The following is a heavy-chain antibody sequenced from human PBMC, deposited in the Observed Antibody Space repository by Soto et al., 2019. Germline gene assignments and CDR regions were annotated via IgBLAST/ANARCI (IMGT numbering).Heavy chain of an antibody. CDR2: ISANIGNT. CDR3: ARYQPDSSGWHYYSFGMDV. Sequence: ASVKVSCKASDYTFSSYGISWVRQAPGQGLEWMGWISANIGNTNYAQKLQGRVTMTTDTSTSTAYMELRSLRSDDTAVYYCARYQPDSSGWHYYSFGMDVWGQGTTVTVSS. D-gene: IGHD6-19*01. V-gene: IGHV1-18*01. J-gene: IGHJ6*02. CDR1: DYTFSSYG.